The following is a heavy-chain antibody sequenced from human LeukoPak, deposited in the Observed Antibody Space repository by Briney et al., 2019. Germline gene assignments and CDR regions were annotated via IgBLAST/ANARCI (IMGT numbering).Heavy chain of an antibody. D-gene: IGHD3-9*01. CDR2: IKSKTDGGTT. Sequence: GGSLRLSCAASGFTFSNAWMSWVRQAPGKGLEWVGRIKSKTDGGTTDYAAPVKGRFTISRDDSKNTLYLQMDSLKTEDTAVYYCTTEDYDILTGYYLFDYWGQGTLVTVSS. V-gene: IGHV3-15*01. J-gene: IGHJ4*02. CDR1: GFTFSNAW. CDR3: TTEDYDILTGYYLFDY.